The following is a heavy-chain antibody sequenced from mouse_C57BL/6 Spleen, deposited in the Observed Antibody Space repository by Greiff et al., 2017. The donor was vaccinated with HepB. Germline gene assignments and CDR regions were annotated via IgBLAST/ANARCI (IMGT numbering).Heavy chain of an antibody. CDR3: TLYYDYAMDY. CDR1: GYSFTGYY. D-gene: IGHD1-1*01. Sequence: VKLQESGPELVKPGASVKISCKASGYSFTGYYMHWVKQTPVHGLEWIGAIDPETGGTAYNQKFKGKAILTADKSSSTAYMELRSLTSEDSAVYYCTLYYDYAMDYWGQGTSVTVSS. V-gene: IGHV1-15*01. CDR2: IDPETGGT. J-gene: IGHJ4*01.